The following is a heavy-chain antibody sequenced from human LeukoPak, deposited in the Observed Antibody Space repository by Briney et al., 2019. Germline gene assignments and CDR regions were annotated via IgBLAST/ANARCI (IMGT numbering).Heavy chain of an antibody. CDR3: AREGGTIYYFDY. D-gene: IGHD1-7*01. Sequence: ASVKVSCKASGYTFTGYYMHWVRQAPGQGLEWMGWINPNSGGTNYAQKLQGRVTMTTDTSTSTAYMELRSLRSDDTAVYYCAREGGTIYYFDYWGQGTLVTVSS. CDR1: GYTFTGYY. CDR2: INPNSGGT. J-gene: IGHJ4*02. V-gene: IGHV1-2*02.